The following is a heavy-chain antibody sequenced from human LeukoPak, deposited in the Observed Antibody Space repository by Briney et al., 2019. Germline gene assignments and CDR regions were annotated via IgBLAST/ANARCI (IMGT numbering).Heavy chain of an antibody. CDR2: ISSSSSTI. D-gene: IGHD5-24*01. Sequence: GGSLRLSCAASGFTFSSYSMNWVRQAPGKGLEWVSYISSSSSTIYYADSVKGRFTISRDNSKNTLYLQMNSLRAEDTAVYYCARAGRGMATITDYWGQGTLVTVSS. J-gene: IGHJ4*02. V-gene: IGHV3-48*01. CDR1: GFTFSSYS. CDR3: ARAGRGMATITDY.